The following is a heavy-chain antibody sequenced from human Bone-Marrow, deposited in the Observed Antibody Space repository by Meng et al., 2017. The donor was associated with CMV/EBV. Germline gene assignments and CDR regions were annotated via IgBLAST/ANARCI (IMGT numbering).Heavy chain of an antibody. CDR1: GFDFNNFD. CDR3: AKDDYGMDV. V-gene: IGHV3-30*02. J-gene: IGHJ6*02. Sequence: GESLKISCTASGFDFNNFDMQWVRQAPGKGLEWVTSIRYDGSNEYYVDSVKGRFTIYRDNSKNTVSQEMSSLRPDDTSRFYCAKDDYGMDVWGQGTMVTVSS. CDR2: IRYDGSNE.